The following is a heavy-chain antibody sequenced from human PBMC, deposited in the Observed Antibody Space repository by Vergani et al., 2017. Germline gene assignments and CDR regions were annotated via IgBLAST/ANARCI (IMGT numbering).Heavy chain of an antibody. CDR2: IYYNGNT. V-gene: IGHV4-39*01. J-gene: IGHJ5*02. Sequence: QLQLQESGPGLVKPSETLSLTCTVSGGSISSSTSYYWTWIRQSPGKGLEFIGLIYYNGNTYYDPSLKSRVTMSVDTSKNQFSLKLTSVTAADTSVYFRARHSTVEWLVKLGWIDPWGQGILVTVSS. D-gene: IGHD6-19*01. CDR3: ARHSTVEWLVKLGWIDP. CDR1: GGSISSSTSYY.